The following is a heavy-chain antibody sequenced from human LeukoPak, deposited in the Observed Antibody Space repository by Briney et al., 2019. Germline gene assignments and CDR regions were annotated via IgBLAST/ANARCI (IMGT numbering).Heavy chain of an antibody. V-gene: IGHV1-69*04. CDR3: ARALEDVWFGELSSIVFGMDV. CDR2: IIPILGIA. D-gene: IGHD3-10*01. J-gene: IGHJ6*02. Sequence: ASVTVSCKASGGTFSSYAISWVRQAPGQGLEWMGRIIPILGIANYAQKFQGRVTITADKSTSTAYMELSSLRSEDTAVYYCARALEDVWFGELSSIVFGMDVWGQGTTVTVSS. CDR1: GGTFSSYA.